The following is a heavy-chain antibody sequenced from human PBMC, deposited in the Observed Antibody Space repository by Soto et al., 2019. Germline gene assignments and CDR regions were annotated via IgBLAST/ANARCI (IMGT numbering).Heavy chain of an antibody. CDR3: ARRRRAYSSSSGRVFDY. Sequence: PSETLSRTCAVYGGSFSGYYWSWIRQPPGKGLEWIGEINHSGSTNYNPSLKSRVTISVDTSKNQFSLKLSSVTAADTAVYYCARRRRAYSSSSGRVFDYWGQGTLVTVSS. V-gene: IGHV4-34*01. J-gene: IGHJ4*02. CDR2: INHSGST. CDR1: GGSFSGYY. D-gene: IGHD6-6*01.